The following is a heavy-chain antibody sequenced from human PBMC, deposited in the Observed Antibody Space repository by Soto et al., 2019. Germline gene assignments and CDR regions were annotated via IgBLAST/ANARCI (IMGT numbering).Heavy chain of an antibody. D-gene: IGHD6-19*01. J-gene: IGHJ4*02. CDR1: GFSLSSTRMA. V-gene: IGHV2-5*02. Sequence: QITLKESGPTLVKPTQTLTLTCTFSGFSLSSTRMAVGWIRQPPGKALEWLALIYWDDDKRYSPFLKSTLTITKDPSKNPVVLTMSTMDPVDTARYYCAHIVVAGLGYYFDYWGQGTLVTVSS. CDR3: AHIVVAGLGYYFDY. CDR2: IYWDDDK.